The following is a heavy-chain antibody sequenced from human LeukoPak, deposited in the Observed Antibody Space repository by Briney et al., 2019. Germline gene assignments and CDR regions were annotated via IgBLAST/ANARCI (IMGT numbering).Heavy chain of an antibody. J-gene: IGHJ3*02. Sequence: QPGGSLRLSCAAAGFTFSDYGMHWVSQAPGKGLEWVAVISYDGSNKYYADSVKGRFTICRDNSKTTLYLQMNSLRAEDTALYYCAKGLWVVRGVIGDAFDIWGQGTMVTVSS. CDR1: GFTFSDYG. D-gene: IGHD3-10*01. V-gene: IGHV3-30*18. CDR2: ISYDGSNK. CDR3: AKGLWVVRGVIGDAFDI.